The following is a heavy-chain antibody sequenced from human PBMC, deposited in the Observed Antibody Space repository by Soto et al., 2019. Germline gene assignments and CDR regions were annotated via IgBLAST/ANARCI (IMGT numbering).Heavy chain of an antibody. J-gene: IGHJ4*02. CDR3: ARDYYDSSGYYYFDV. D-gene: IGHD3-22*01. V-gene: IGHV4-59*01. Sequence: SETLSLTCTVSGGSISSYYWSWIRQPPGKGLEWIGYIYYSGSTNYNPSLKSRVTISVDTSKNQFSLKLSSVTAADTAVYYCARDYYDSSGYYYFDVWGQGTRVTVAS. CDR2: IYYSGST. CDR1: GGSISSYY.